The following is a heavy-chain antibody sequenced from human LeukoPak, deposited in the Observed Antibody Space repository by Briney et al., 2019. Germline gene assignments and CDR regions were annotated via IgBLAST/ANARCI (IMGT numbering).Heavy chain of an antibody. CDR1: GGSISSGDYS. CDR2: IYYSGST. J-gene: IGHJ6*02. D-gene: IGHD1-26*01. CDR3: ARDGMTPFDYSYGMDV. Sequence: SETLSLTCTVSGGSISSGDYSWSWIRQPPGKGLEWIGYIYYSGSTDYNPSLKSRVTISVDTSKNQFSLKLSSVTAADTAVYYCARDGMTPFDYSYGMDVWGQGTTVTASS. V-gene: IGHV4-30-4*01.